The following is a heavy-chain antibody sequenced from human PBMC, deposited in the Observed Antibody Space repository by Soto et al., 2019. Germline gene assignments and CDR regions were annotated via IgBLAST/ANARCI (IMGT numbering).Heavy chain of an antibody. V-gene: IGHV1-18*01. CDR3: ASFRPGFYYIDY. Sequence: ASVKVSCKASGYTFTSYGISWVRQAPGQGLEWMGWISAYNGNTNYAQKLRGRVTMTTDTSTSTAYMELRSLRSDDTAVYYCASFRPGFYYIDYWGQGILVTVSS. D-gene: IGHD6-6*01. CDR1: GYTFTSYG. J-gene: IGHJ4*02. CDR2: ISAYNGNT.